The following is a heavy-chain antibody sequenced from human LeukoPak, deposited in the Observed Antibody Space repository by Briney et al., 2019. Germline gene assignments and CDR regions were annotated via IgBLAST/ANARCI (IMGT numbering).Heavy chain of an antibody. CDR3: ARVGPWVNPDYYYYYMDV. CDR2: ISYDGSNK. D-gene: IGHD1-14*01. V-gene: IGHV3-30*03. J-gene: IGHJ6*03. Sequence: GGSLRLSCAASGFTFSSYGMHWVRQAPGKGLEWVAVISYDGSNKYYADSVKGRFTISRDNAKNSLYLQLNSLRAEDTAVYYCARVGPWVNPDYYYYYMDVWGKGTTVTVSS. CDR1: GFTFSSYG.